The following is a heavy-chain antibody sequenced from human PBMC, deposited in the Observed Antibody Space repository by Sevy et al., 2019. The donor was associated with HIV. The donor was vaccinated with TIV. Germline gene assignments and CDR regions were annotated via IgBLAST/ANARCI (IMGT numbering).Heavy chain of an antibody. V-gene: IGHV1-24*01. Sequence: ASVKVSCKVSGYTLTQFSMHWVRQAPGKGLEWMTTFDPEDGDPEDSKTIYAQKFLGRVTMTEDTSTDTAYMELSSLRSDDTAAYYCATTKDYYDSSGHPFDYWGQGTLVTVSS. J-gene: IGHJ4*02. D-gene: IGHD3-22*01. CDR2: FDPEDGDPEDSKT. CDR1: GYTLTQFS. CDR3: ATTKDYYDSSGHPFDY.